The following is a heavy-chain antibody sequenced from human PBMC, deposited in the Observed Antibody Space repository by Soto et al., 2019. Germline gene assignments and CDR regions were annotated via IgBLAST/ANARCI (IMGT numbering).Heavy chain of an antibody. Sequence: EILSLTLGVDGGTLNGYYWSWIGQPPGKGLEWIGEIKHSGSTNYNPSLKSRVTISVDTYKNQFYLKLSSVTAADTAVYSCARGRASSGWYAYWGQGTLVTV. CDR1: GGTLNGYY. D-gene: IGHD6-19*01. J-gene: IGHJ4*02. CDR2: IKHSGST. V-gene: IGHV4-34*01. CDR3: ARGRASSGWYAY.